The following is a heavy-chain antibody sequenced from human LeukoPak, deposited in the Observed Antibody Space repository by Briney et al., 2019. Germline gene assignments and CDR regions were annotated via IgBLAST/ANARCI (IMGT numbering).Heavy chain of an antibody. CDR1: GYTFTSYY. J-gene: IGHJ3*02. CDR2: INPSGGST. Sequence: ASVKVSCKASGYTFTSYYMHWVRQAPGQGLEWMGIINPSGGSTSYSQKFQGRVTMTRDTSTSTVYMELSSLRSEDTAVYYCARTIMITFGGVAGAFDIWGQGTMVTVSS. D-gene: IGHD3-16*01. CDR3: ARTIMITFGGVAGAFDI. V-gene: IGHV1-46*01.